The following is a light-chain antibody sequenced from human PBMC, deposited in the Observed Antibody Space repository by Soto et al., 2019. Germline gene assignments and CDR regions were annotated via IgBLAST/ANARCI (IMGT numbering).Light chain of an antibody. CDR3: QPYDSLPHT. Sequence: DIQMTQSPSSLSASVGDRVTIACQASHNIYNYLNWYHQKPGKAPRLLIFDASKLERGVPSRFSGSGSRTHFSITISNLQPEDLGPCFCQPYDSLPHTFGGGTKVDI. J-gene: IGKJ4*01. V-gene: IGKV1-33*01. CDR1: HNIYNY. CDR2: DAS.